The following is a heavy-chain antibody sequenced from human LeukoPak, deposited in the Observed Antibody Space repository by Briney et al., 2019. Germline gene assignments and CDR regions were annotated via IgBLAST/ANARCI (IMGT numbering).Heavy chain of an antibody. CDR2: ISYDGSNK. Sequence: GGSLRLSCAASEFTVSSYAMHWVRQAPGKGLEWVAVISYDGSNKYYADSVKGRFTISRDNSKNTLYLQMNSLRAEDTAVYYCARGSFYDSSGYLYGMDVWGQGPTVTVSS. J-gene: IGHJ6*02. D-gene: IGHD3-22*01. CDR1: EFTVSSYA. V-gene: IGHV3-30-3*01. CDR3: ARGSFYDSSGYLYGMDV.